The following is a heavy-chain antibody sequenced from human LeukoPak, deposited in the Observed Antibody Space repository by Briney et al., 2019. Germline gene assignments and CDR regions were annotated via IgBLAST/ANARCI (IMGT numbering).Heavy chain of an antibody. J-gene: IGHJ4*02. V-gene: IGHV3-66*01. CDR3: ARDSVGASWADY. D-gene: IGHD3-16*01. CDR1: GFTFSSYT. Sequence: GGSLRLSCAASGFTFSSYTMNWVRQAPGKGLEWVSVIYSGERTYYADSVKGRFTISRDNSNNTLYLQMNSLRAEDTAVYYCARDSVGASWADYWGQGTLVTVSS. CDR2: IYSGERT.